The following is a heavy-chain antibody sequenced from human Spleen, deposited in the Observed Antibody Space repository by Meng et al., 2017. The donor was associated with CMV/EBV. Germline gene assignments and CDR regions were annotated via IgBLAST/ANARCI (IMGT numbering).Heavy chain of an antibody. Sequence: GESLKISCAGSGFTFSGFAMHWVRQAPGKGLEWVALISYAGSSKYYADSVKGRFIIFRDNSKNTQYLQMNSLRAEDTAVYYCARDLGQRGGAFDYWGQGTLVTVSS. V-gene: IGHV3-30-3*01. CDR2: ISYAGSSK. CDR1: GFTFSGFA. CDR3: ARDLGQRGGAFDY. D-gene: IGHD3-10*01. J-gene: IGHJ4*02.